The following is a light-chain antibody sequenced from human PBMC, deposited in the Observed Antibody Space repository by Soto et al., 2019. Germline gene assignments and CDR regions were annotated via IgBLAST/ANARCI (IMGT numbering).Light chain of an antibody. V-gene: IGKV3-15*01. CDR2: GAS. J-gene: IGKJ4*01. Sequence: VISLSPATLSVSQGERATLSCRASQSVSSNLAWYQQKPGQAPRLLIYGASTRVTGIPARFSGSGSGTEFTLTISSLQSEDFAVYYCQQFNNWPLTFGGGTKVDIK. CDR1: QSVSSN. CDR3: QQFNNWPLT.